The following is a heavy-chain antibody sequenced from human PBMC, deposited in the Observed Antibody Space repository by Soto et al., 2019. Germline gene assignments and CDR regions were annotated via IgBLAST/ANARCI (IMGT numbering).Heavy chain of an antibody. CDR3: ARDKGAYCGGACYSTWFDP. CDR1: GYSFTSYG. Sequence: QVQLVQSGAEVKKPGASVKVSCKASGYSFTSYGITWVRQAPGQGLEWLGWISAYNGNTNQAQKLQGRVTMTTDTSTSIAYLELRSLRSDDTAVYYFARDKGAYCGGACYSTWFDPWGQGHLVTVSS. D-gene: IGHD2-21*02. J-gene: IGHJ5*02. V-gene: IGHV1-18*01. CDR2: ISAYNGNT.